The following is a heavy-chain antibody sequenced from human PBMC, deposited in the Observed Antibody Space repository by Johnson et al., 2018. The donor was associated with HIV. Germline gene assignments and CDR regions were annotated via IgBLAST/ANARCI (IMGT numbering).Heavy chain of an antibody. CDR3: ARERGYFGNPAFDI. CDR2: IYSQTDGGTT. V-gene: IGHV3-15*01. Sequence: MQLVESGGGLVKHGGSLRLSCAASGFTFINAWMSWVRQAPGKGLEWVGRIYSQTDGGTTDYAAPMKGRFTISRDDSKNTLYLQMNSLKTEDTAVYYCARERGYFGNPAFDIWGQGTMVTVSS. D-gene: IGHD4-23*01. CDR1: GFTFINAW. J-gene: IGHJ3*02.